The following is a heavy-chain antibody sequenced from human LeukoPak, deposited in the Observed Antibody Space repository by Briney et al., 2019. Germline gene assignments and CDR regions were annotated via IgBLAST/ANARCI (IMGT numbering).Heavy chain of an antibody. CDR2: ISYDGSNK. Sequence: GRSLRLSCAASGFTFSSYAMHWVRQAPGKGLEWVAVISYDGSNKYYADSVKGRFTISRDNSKNTLYLQMNSLRAEDTAAYYCARESGVPGIAAAGSWFDPWGQGTLVTVSS. D-gene: IGHD6-13*01. V-gene: IGHV3-30-3*01. J-gene: IGHJ5*02. CDR3: ARESGVPGIAAAGSWFDP. CDR1: GFTFSSYA.